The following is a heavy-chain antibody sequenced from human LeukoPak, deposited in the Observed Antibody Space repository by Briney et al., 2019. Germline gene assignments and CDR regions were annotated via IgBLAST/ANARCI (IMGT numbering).Heavy chain of an antibody. CDR1: GYTSTGYY. J-gene: IGHJ4*02. Sequence: GASVKVSCKASGYTSTGYYMHRVRQAPGQGLEWMGRINPNSGGTNYAQKFQGRVTMTRDTSISTAYMELSRLRSDDTAVYYCARDLYSSSWYGYSYWGQGTLVTVSS. V-gene: IGHV1-2*06. D-gene: IGHD6-13*01. CDR3: ARDLYSSSWYGYSY. CDR2: INPNSGGT.